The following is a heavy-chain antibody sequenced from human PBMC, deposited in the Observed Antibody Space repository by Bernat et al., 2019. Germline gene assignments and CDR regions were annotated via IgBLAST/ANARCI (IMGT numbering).Heavy chain of an antibody. Sequence: QVQLVQSGAEVKKPGASVKVSCKASGYTFTSYAMHWVRQAPGQRLEWMGWINAGNGNTKYSQKFQGRVTITRDTSASTAYMELSSLRSEDTAVYYCARDLEIYDSSGYFFDWGQGTLVTVSS. CDR3: ARDLEIYDSSGYFFD. V-gene: IGHV1-3*01. D-gene: IGHD3-22*01. CDR2: INAGNGNT. J-gene: IGHJ4*02. CDR1: GYTFTSYA.